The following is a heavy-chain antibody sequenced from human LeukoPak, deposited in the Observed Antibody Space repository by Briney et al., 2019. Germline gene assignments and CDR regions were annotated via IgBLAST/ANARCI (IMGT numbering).Heavy chain of an antibody. Sequence: PSETLSLTCAVYGGSFSGYYWSWIRQPPGKGLEWIGEINHSGSTNYNPSLKSRATISVDTSKNQFSLKLSSVTAADTAVYYCARGRRYCSSTSCYLFPRYYFDYWGQGTLVTVSS. J-gene: IGHJ4*02. V-gene: IGHV4-34*01. CDR1: GGSFSGYY. D-gene: IGHD2-2*01. CDR3: ARGRRYCSSTSCYLFPRYYFDY. CDR2: INHSGST.